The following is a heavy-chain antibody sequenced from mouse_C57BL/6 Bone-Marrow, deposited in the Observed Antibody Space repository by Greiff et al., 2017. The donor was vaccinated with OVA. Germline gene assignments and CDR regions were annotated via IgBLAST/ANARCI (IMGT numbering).Heavy chain of an antibody. Sequence: QVHVKQSGAELARPGASVKLSCKASGYTFTSYGISWLKQRTGQGLEWIGEIYPRSGNTYYNEKFKGKATLTADKSSSTAYMELRSLTSEDSAVYFCDLITTVVADYWGQGTTLTVSS. CDR2: IYPRSGNT. V-gene: IGHV1-81*01. J-gene: IGHJ2*01. CDR1: GYTFTSYG. D-gene: IGHD1-1*01. CDR3: DLITTVVADY.